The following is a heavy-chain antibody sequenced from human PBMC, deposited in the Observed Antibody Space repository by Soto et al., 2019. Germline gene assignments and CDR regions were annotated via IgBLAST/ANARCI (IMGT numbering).Heavy chain of an antibody. D-gene: IGHD3-3*01. CDR1: GFTFSSYA. J-gene: IGHJ6*02. Sequence: PGGSLRLSCAASGFTFSSYAMSWVRQAPGKGLEWVAAISYDGSNTYYADSVKGRFTISRDNSKNTLYLQMNSLRAEDTAVYYCRVVSLNYYYYGMDVWGQGTTVTVSS. V-gene: IGHV3-30*03. CDR3: RVVSLNYYYYGMDV. CDR2: ISYDGSNT.